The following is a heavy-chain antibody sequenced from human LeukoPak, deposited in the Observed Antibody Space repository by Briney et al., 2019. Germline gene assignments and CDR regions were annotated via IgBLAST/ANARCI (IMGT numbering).Heavy chain of an antibody. CDR2: VSAYNGNT. CDR3: ARDRGSTERPFDY. D-gene: IGHD1-26*01. Sequence: DSVKVSCKASGYTFTSYGISWVRQPPGQGLEWMGWVSAYNGNTNYAQRFQGRVTMTTDTSTGTAYMILRSLGSDDTAIYYCARDRGSTERPFDYWGQGTLVTVSS. V-gene: IGHV1-18*04. J-gene: IGHJ4*02. CDR1: GYTFTSYG.